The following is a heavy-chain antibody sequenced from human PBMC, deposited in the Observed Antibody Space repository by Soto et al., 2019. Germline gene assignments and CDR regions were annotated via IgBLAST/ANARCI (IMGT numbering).Heavy chain of an antibody. V-gene: IGHV3-23*01. CDR1: GFTFSVYA. CDR2: ISGTGGST. J-gene: IGHJ4*02. Sequence: PGGSLRLSCAASGFTFSVYAMSWVRQAPGKGLEWVSGISGTGGSTSYADSVKGRFTISRDNSKNTLSLQMDSLRADDTAVYYCAIDRYNRNPQALDYWCRGTLVTVSS. CDR3: AIDRYNRNPQALDY. D-gene: IGHD1-20*01.